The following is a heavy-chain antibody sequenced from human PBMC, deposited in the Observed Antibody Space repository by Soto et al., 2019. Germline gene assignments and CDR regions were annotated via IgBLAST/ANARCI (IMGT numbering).Heavy chain of an antibody. D-gene: IGHD3-10*01. CDR1: GFTFSTYG. Sequence: QVQLVESGGGVVQPGRSLRLSCAASGFTFSTYGMHWVRQAPGKGLEWVAVMSYDGSNKYYADSVKGRFTISRDNFKDTLYLQMNSLRAEDTAVYYCAKDFFKVSKGSGSYPGYWGQGTLVTVSS. CDR2: MSYDGSNK. J-gene: IGHJ4*02. V-gene: IGHV3-30*18. CDR3: AKDFFKVSKGSGSYPGY.